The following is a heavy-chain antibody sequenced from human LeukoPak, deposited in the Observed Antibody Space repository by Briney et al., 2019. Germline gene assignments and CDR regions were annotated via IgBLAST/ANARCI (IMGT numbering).Heavy chain of an antibody. Sequence: PGGSLRLSCAASGFTFSSYWMTWVRQAPGEGLEWVANIKQDGSEKYSVDSVKGRFNISRDNAKNSLFLQMNSLRAEDTAVYYCARDLFWLGNYLPSFDIWGQGTMVTVSS. V-gene: IGHV3-7*01. CDR3: ARDLFWLGNYLPSFDI. CDR1: GFTFSSYW. D-gene: IGHD1-26*01. CDR2: IKQDGSEK. J-gene: IGHJ3*02.